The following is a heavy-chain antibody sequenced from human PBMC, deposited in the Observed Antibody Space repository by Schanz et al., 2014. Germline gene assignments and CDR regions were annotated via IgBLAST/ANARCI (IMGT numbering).Heavy chain of an antibody. J-gene: IGHJ4*02. D-gene: IGHD2-8*02. CDR2: FDAHDGRA. V-gene: IGHV3-74*01. CDR1: GFTFSSYW. Sequence: EVQLVESGGGLVQPGGSLRLSCAASGFTFSSYWMHWVRQVPGKGLVWVSGFDAHDGRAYYADSAKGRFTISRDNSKSTLYVEMNSLRVEDTAVYYCAKTLFPGGTQTFGSWGRGTLVAVSA. CDR3: AKTLFPGGTQTFGS.